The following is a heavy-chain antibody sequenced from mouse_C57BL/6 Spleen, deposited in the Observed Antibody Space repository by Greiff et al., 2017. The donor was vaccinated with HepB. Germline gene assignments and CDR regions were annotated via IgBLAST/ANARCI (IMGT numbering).Heavy chain of an antibody. D-gene: IGHD2-12*01. V-gene: IGHV5-17*01. J-gene: IGHJ4*01. Sequence: EVKVVESGGGLVKPGGSLKLSCAASGFTFSDYGMHWVRQAPEKGLEWVAYISSGSSTIYYAETVKGRFTISRDNAKNTLFLQMTSLRSEDTAMYYCARGAYRGDAMDYWGQGTSVTVSS. CDR3: ARGAYRGDAMDY. CDR2: ISSGSSTI. CDR1: GFTFSDYG.